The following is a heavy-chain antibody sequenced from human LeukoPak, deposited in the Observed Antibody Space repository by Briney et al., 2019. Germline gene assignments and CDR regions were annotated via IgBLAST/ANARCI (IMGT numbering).Heavy chain of an antibody. D-gene: IGHD3-16*02. CDR1: GFTFSSYG. Sequence: QPGRSLRLSCAASGFTFSSYGMHWVRQAPGKGLEWVAVIWYDGSNKYYADSVKGRFTISRDNSKNTLYLQMNSLRAEDTAVYYCAREGGSYRPLDYSGQGTLVTVSS. CDR3: AREGGSYRPLDY. J-gene: IGHJ4*02. V-gene: IGHV3-33*01. CDR2: IWYDGSNK.